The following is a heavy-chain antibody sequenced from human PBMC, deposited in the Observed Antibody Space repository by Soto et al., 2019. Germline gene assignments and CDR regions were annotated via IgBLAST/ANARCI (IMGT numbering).Heavy chain of an antibody. Sequence: ASVKVSCKASGYTFTGYYMHWVRQAPGQGLDWMGWINPNSGGTNYAQKFQGWVTMTRDTSISTAYMELSRLRSDDMAVYYCARELRGTDFWSGYYTGIGLDYWGQGTLVTVSS. J-gene: IGHJ4*02. CDR1: GYTFTGYY. CDR2: INPNSGGT. D-gene: IGHD3-3*01. V-gene: IGHV1-2*04. CDR3: ARELRGTDFWSGYYTGIGLDY.